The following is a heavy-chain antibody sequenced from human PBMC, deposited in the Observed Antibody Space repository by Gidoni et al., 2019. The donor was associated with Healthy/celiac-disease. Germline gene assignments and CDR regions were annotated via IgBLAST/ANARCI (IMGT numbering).Heavy chain of an antibody. J-gene: IGHJ3*02. CDR2: ISGSGGST. D-gene: IGHD2-21*02. Sequence: EVQLLESGGGLVQPGGSLRLSCAASGFTFSSYAMSWVRQAPGKGLEWVSAISGSGGSTYYADSVKGRFTISRDNAKNTLYLQMNSLRAEDTAVYYCAKADGIGGDCYSCAFDIWGQGTMVTVSS. CDR3: AKADGIGGDCYSCAFDI. CDR1: GFTFSSYA. V-gene: IGHV3-23*01.